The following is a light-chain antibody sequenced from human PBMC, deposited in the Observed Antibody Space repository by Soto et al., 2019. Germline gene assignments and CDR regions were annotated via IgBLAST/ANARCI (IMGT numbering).Light chain of an antibody. Sequence: QSVLTQPPSASGSPGQSVAISCTGTSSDVGGYNYVSWYQQHPGKAPKLMIYEVNKRPSGVPDRFSGSKSGNKASLTVSGLQAEDEADYYCSSYAGSSNVFATGTKLTVL. J-gene: IGLJ1*01. CDR1: SSDVGGYNY. V-gene: IGLV2-8*01. CDR3: SSYAGSSNV. CDR2: EVN.